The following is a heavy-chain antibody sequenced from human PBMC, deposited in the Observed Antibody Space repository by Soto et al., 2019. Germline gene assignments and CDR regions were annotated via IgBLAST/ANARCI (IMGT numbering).Heavy chain of an antibody. CDR1: GFTFSGYG. D-gene: IGHD6-13*01. CDR2: LANDGSYQ. J-gene: IGHJ4*02. CDR3: ARSSGGSSWYAPDY. Sequence: QVQLVESGGGVVQPGRSLRLSCAASGFTFSGYGMHWVRQAAGEGLQWVAVLANDGSYQYYADSLKGRVTISRDNSKNTLYLQMDSLRPEDTAVYYCARSSGGSSWYAPDYWGQGTLVTVSP. V-gene: IGHV3-30*03.